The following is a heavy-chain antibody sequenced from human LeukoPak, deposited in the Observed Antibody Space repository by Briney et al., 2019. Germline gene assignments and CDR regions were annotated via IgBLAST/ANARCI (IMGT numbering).Heavy chain of an antibody. CDR2: IWYDGSNI. Sequence: GGSLRLSCAASGFTFSSHGMHWVRQAPGKGLNWVAVIWYDGSNIYYADSVKGRCTISRDNSKNTVYLQMNSLRAEDTAVYYCAKEAGYSYGFDYWGQGTLVTVSS. V-gene: IGHV3-30*02. J-gene: IGHJ4*02. D-gene: IGHD5-18*01. CDR1: GFTFSSHG. CDR3: AKEAGYSYGFDY.